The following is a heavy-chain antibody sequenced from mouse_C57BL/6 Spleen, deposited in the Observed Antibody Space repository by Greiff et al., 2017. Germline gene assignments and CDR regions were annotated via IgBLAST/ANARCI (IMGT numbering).Heavy chain of an antibody. J-gene: IGHJ4*01. CDR3: ARDGTTVVAPRAMDY. CDR1: GYAFSSYW. D-gene: IGHD1-1*01. Sequence: QVQLQQSGAELVKPGASVKISCKASGYAFSSYWMNWVKQRPGKGLAWIGQIYPGDGDSNYNGKFKGKATLTADKSSSTAYMQLSSLTSEDSAVYFCARDGTTVVAPRAMDYWGQGTSVTVSS. CDR2: IYPGDGDS. V-gene: IGHV1-80*01.